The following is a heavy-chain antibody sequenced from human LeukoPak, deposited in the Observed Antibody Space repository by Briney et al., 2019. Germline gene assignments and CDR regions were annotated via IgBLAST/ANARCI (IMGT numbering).Heavy chain of an antibody. Sequence: PGGSLRLSCAASGLTVSSSYMSWVRQAPGKGLEWVSIIYNDGSTYYADSMKGRFTISRDNSKNTLYLQVKSLRAEDTAMYYCARNILFAFDIWGQGTMVTVSS. J-gene: IGHJ3*02. CDR1: GLTVSSSY. CDR2: IYNDGST. D-gene: IGHD2/OR15-2a*01. CDR3: ARNILFAFDI. V-gene: IGHV3-53*01.